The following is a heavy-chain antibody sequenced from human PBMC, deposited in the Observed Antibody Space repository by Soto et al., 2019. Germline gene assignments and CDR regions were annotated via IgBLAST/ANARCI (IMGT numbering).Heavy chain of an antibody. J-gene: IGHJ2*01. CDR2: INHSGST. V-gene: IGHV4-34*01. D-gene: IGHD4-17*01. CDR1: GGSFSGYY. CDR3: AREGTRTVNDWYLDL. Sequence: QVQLQQWGAGLLKPSETLSLTCAVYGGSFSGYYWSWIRQPPGKGLEWIGEINHSGSTNYNPSLKSRVTISVDTSKNQFSLKLSSVTDADTAVYYWAREGTRTVNDWYLDLWGRGTLVTVTS.